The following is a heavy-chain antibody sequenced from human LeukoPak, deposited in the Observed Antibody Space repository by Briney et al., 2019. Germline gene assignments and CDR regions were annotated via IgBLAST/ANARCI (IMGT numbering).Heavy chain of an antibody. J-gene: IGHJ4*02. D-gene: IGHD6-13*01. Sequence: PGGSLRLSCAASGFTFSSYSMNWVRQAPGKGLEWVSYISSSSSTIYYADSVKGRFTISRDNAKNSLYLQMNSLRAEDTAVYYCARAFPPKAAGILQCYFDYWGQGTLVTVSS. CDR1: GFTFSSYS. CDR3: ARAFPPKAAGILQCYFDY. CDR2: ISSSSSTI. V-gene: IGHV3-48*04.